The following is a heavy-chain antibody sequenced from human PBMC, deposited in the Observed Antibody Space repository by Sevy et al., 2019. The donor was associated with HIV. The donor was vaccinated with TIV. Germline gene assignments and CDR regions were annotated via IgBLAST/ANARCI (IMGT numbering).Heavy chain of an antibody. Sequence: SETLSLTCTVSGGSINSDHWNWIRQPPGKGLEWIGYDYYTGGTNYNPSLKNRVTMSVDRTKNQFSLKLTSVTAADTAVYYCARRNDFDIWGQGTMVTVSS. CDR3: ARRNDFDI. CDR1: GGSINSDH. V-gene: IGHV4-59*08. J-gene: IGHJ3*02. CDR2: DYYTGGT.